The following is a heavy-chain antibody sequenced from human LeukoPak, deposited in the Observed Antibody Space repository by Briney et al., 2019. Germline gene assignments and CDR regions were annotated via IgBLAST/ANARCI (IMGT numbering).Heavy chain of an antibody. V-gene: IGHV3-23*01. J-gene: IGHJ4*02. CDR2: ISGSGGSK. CDR1: GFTFSSYA. Sequence: PGGSLRLSCAASGFTFSSYAMSWVRQAPGKGLEWVSAISGSGGSKYYADSAKGRFTISSDNSKNTLYLQMNSLRAEDTAVYYCAKHRLGSFDYWGQGTLVTVSS. CDR3: AKHRLGSFDY. D-gene: IGHD2-15*01.